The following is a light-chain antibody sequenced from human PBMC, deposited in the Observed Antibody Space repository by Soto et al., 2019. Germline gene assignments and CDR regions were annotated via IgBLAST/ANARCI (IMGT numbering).Light chain of an antibody. CDR3: QQYNNWPPLT. CDR2: GAS. CDR1: QRISSN. J-gene: IGKJ4*01. V-gene: IGKV3D-15*01. Sequence: EIVMTQSPDTLSVSPGERATLSCRASQRISSNLAWYQQKPGQAPRLLIYGASTRATGVPARFSGSGSETDFTLTISNLQSEDFAVYYCQQYNNWPPLTFGGGTKVDIK.